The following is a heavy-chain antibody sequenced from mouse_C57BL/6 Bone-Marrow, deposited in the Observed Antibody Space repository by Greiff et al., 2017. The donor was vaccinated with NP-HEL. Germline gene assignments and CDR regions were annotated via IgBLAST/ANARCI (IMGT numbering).Heavy chain of an antibody. CDR1: GYTFTTYP. J-gene: IGHJ1*03. D-gene: IGHD1-1*01. Sequence: VKLMESGAELVKPGASVKMSCKASGYTFTTYPIEWMKQNHGKSLEWIGNFHPYNDDTKYNEKFKGKATLTVEKSSSTVYLELSRLTSDDSAVYYCARRNYYGSSYGYFDVWGTGTTVTVSS. V-gene: IGHV1-47*01. CDR3: ARRNYYGSSYGYFDV. CDR2: FHPYNDDT.